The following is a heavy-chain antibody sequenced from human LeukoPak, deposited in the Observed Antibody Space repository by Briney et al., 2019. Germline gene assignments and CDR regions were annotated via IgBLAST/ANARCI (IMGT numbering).Heavy chain of an antibody. CDR3: ARDGKYYYDSSEPNDAFDI. V-gene: IGHV1-18*01. Sequence: GASVKVSCKASGYTFTSYGISWVRQAPGQGLEWMGWISAYNGNTNYAQKLQGRVTMTTDTSTSTAYMELRSLRSDDTAVYYCARDGKYYYDSSEPNDAFDIWGQGTMVTVSS. CDR1: GYTFTSYG. J-gene: IGHJ3*02. CDR2: ISAYNGNT. D-gene: IGHD3-22*01.